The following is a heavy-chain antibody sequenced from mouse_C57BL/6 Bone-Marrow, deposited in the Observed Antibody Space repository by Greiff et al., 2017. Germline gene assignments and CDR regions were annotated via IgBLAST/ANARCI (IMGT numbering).Heavy chain of an antibody. CDR2: IYPRSGNT. Sequence: QVQLQQSGAELARPGASVKLSCKASGYTFTSYGISWVKQRTGQGLEWIGEIYPRSGNTYYNEKFKGKATLTADKSSSTAYMELRSLTSEDSAVYFCARSGGNYSYYYAMDYWGQGTSVTVSS. J-gene: IGHJ4*01. CDR1: GYTFTSYG. D-gene: IGHD2-1*01. V-gene: IGHV1-81*01. CDR3: ARSGGNYSYYYAMDY.